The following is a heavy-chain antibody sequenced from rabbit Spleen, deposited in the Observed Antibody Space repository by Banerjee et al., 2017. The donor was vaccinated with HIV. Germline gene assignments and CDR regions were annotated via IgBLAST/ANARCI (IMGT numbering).Heavy chain of an antibody. CDR3: ARVYATTSGYFNL. CDR1: GFSFSSSYY. CDR2: IDAGSSGDT. Sequence: QSLEESGGDLVKPGASLTLTCTASGFSFSSSYYMCWVRQAPGKGLEWIACIDAGSSGDTYYASWAKGRFTISKTSSTTVTLQMTSLTVADTATYFCARVYATTSGYFNLWGPGTLVTVS. J-gene: IGHJ4*01. D-gene: IGHD1-1*01. V-gene: IGHV1S40*01.